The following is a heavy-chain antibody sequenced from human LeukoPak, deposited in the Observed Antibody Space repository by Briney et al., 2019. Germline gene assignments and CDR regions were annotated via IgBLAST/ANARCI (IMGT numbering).Heavy chain of an antibody. CDR1: GGSISPYY. J-gene: IGHJ4*02. Sequence: PSETLSLTCTVSGGSISPYYWSWIRQPPGKGLEWIGYIYYSGSTNYNPSLKSRVTISVDTSKNQFSLRLSSVTAADTAVYYCARHGGGGGGYPRVFDYWGQGTLVTVSS. D-gene: IGHD1-26*01. CDR3: ARHGGGGGGYPRVFDY. CDR2: IYYSGST. V-gene: IGHV4-59*08.